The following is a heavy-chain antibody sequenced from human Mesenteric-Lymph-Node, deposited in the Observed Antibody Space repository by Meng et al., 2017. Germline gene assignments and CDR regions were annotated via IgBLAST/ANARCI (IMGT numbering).Heavy chain of an antibody. CDR3: AKLIWFGELNWFDP. CDR1: GFTFSSYD. CDR2: IGTAGDT. D-gene: IGHD3-10*01. Sequence: GESLKISCAASGFTFSSYDMHWVRQATGKGLEWVSAIGTAGDTYYPGSVKGRFTISRENAKNSLYLQMNSLRAEDTAVYYCAKLIWFGELNWFDPWGQGTRVTGAS. J-gene: IGHJ5*02. V-gene: IGHV3-13*01.